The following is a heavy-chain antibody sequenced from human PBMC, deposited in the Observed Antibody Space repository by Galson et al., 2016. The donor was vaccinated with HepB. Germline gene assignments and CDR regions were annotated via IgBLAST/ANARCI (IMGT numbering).Heavy chain of an antibody. Sequence: SLRLSCAASGFTFSSYGMHWVRQAPGKGLEWVAVISYDGSNKYYADSVKGRFTISRDNSKNTLYLQMNSLRAEDTAVYYCAKVRQLAYSYGTDVWGQGTTVTVSS. V-gene: IGHV3-30*18. CDR1: GFTFSSYG. D-gene: IGHD6-6*01. J-gene: IGHJ6*02. CDR3: AKVRQLAYSYGTDV. CDR2: ISYDGSNK.